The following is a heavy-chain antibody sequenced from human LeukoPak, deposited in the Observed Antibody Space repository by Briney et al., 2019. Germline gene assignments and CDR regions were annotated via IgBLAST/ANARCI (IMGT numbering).Heavy chain of an antibody. V-gene: IGHV1-69*13. Sequence: SVKVSCKTSGGTFSSYAFSWMRQAPGQGLEWVGRIIPIYNPVDYTQRFQGRVTITADESTNTVYLELSSLRYDDTAVYCCAREPLGCGGDCHFDYWGQGTLVTVSS. D-gene: IGHD2-21*02. CDR3: AREPLGCGGDCHFDY. CDR2: IIPIYNPV. CDR1: GGTFSSYA. J-gene: IGHJ4*02.